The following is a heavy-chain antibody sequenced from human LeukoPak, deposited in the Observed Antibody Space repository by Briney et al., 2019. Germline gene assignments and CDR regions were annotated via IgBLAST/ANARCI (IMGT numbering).Heavy chain of an antibody. CDR2: IIGSGGST. J-gene: IGHJ4*02. Sequence: GGSLRLSCAASGFTFSSYAMTWVRQAPGKGLEWVSAIIGSGGSTYYADSVKGRFTISRDNSKNMVYLQMNSLRAEDTAIYYCPKDPCDSWGQGTLVTVSS. CDR1: GFTFSSYA. CDR3: PKDPCDS. V-gene: IGHV3-23*01.